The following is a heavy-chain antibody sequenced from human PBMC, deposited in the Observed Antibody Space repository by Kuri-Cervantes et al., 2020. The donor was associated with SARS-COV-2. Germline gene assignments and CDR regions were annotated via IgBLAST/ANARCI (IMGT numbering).Heavy chain of an antibody. CDR2: IKSKTDGGTT. CDR1: GFLFSASA. D-gene: IGHD1-14*01. J-gene: IGHJ4*02. V-gene: IGHV3-15*01. CDR3: ARDPLTHFDY. Sequence: GGSLRLSCEVSGFLFSASAIHWVRQASGKGLEWVGRIKSKTDGGTTDYAAPVKGRFTISRDNAKNSLYLQMNSLRAEDTAVYYCARDPLTHFDYWGQGTLVTVSS.